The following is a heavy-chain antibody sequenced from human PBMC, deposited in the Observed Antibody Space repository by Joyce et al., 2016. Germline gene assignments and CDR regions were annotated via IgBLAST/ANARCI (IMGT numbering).Heavy chain of an antibody. CDR2: IKKKTDGGTT. J-gene: IGHJ4*02. Sequence: EVQLVESGGGLVKPGESLKLSCAASGFTFNYAWLSWVRQAPGMGLEVVVRIKKKTDGGTTDYAAPVKGRFTISRDDSKNTVYLQMNSLKTEDTAVYYCTTQILGYCSGGTCYSDDFWGQGTLVTVSS. CDR1: GFTFNYAW. CDR3: TTQILGYCSGGTCYSDDF. D-gene: IGHD2-15*01. V-gene: IGHV3-15*05.